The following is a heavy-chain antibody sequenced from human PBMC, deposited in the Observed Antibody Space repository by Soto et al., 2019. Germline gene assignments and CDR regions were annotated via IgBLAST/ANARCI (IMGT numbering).Heavy chain of an antibody. J-gene: IGHJ4*02. CDR2: MNPNSGNT. D-gene: IGHD4-17*01. CDR3: ARSLYGDNVDY. V-gene: IGHV1-8*01. Sequence: QVQLVQSGAEVKKPGASVKVSCKASGYTFTRYDINWVRQATGQGREWMGWMNPNSGNTGYAQKFQGRVTMTRHISISTAYIELSSLRSEDTAVYYCARSLYGDNVDYWAQGTLVTVSS. CDR1: GYTFTRYD.